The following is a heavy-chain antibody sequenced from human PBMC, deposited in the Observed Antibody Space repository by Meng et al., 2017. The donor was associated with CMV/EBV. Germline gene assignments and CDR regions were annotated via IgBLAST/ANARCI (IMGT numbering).Heavy chain of an antibody. Sequence: GESLKISRAASGFTLSSYGMHWVRQAPGKGLEWVAFLRYDGSNKYYADSVKGRFTISRDNSKNTLYLQMNRLRAEDTAVYYCAKGYDSSGYYVSFFDYWGQGTLVTVSS. CDR1: GFTLSSYG. V-gene: IGHV3-30*02. D-gene: IGHD3-22*01. CDR2: LRYDGSNK. J-gene: IGHJ4*02. CDR3: AKGYDSSGYYVSFFDY.